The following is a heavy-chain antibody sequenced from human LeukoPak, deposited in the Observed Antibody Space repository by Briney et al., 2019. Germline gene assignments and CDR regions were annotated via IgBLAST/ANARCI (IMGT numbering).Heavy chain of an antibody. Sequence: SETLSLTCTVSGGSISSSSYYWGWIRQPPGKGLEWIGSIYYSGSTYYNPSLKSRVTISVDTSKNQFSLKLSSVTAADTAVYYCARRAPSSYYGSGSYTNGGFDLWGRGTLVTVSS. CDR1: GGSISSSSYY. V-gene: IGHV4-39*07. D-gene: IGHD3-10*01. J-gene: IGHJ2*01. CDR2: IYYSGST. CDR3: ARRAPSSYYGSGSYTNGGFDL.